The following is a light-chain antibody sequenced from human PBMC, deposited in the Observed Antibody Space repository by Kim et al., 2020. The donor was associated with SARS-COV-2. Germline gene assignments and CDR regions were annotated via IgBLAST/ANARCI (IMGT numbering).Light chain of an antibody. J-gene: IGKJ4*01. CDR3: QQYYRTPLT. CDR2: WAS. V-gene: IGKV4-1*01. Sequence: ATINCKSSQSILYSSNNKNDLSWYQQKPGQPPKLLIYWASTRESGVPDRFSGSGSGTDFTLTISSLQAEDVAVYYCQQYYRTPLTFGGGTKVEIK. CDR1: QSILYSSNNKND.